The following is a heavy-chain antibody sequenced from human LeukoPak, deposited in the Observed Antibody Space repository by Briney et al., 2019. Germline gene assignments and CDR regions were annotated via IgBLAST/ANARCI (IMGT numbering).Heavy chain of an antibody. CDR3: ARGEWLRSWFAY. CDR2: INHSGST. J-gene: IGHJ4*02. CDR1: GGSFSGYY. D-gene: IGHD5-12*01. Sequence: SETLSLTCAVYGGSFSGYYWSWIRQPPGKGLEWIGEINHSGSTNYNPSLKSRVTISVDTSKDQFSLKLSSVTAADTAVYYCARGEWLRSWFAYWGQGTLVTVSS. V-gene: IGHV4-34*01.